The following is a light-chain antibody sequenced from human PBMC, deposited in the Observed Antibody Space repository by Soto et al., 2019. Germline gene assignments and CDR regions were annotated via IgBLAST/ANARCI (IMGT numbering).Light chain of an antibody. Sequence: EIKLTQSPCSLSPSKGERATLSCRASQSVSNNYLAWYQQKPGQAPRLLIYGASNRATGIPDRFSGSGSGTDFTLTSSILEADYLTVYCCQLYDNPGTFGRGSKVAIK. CDR1: QSVSNNY. CDR2: GAS. CDR3: QLYDNPGT. V-gene: IGKV3-20*01. J-gene: IGKJ1*01.